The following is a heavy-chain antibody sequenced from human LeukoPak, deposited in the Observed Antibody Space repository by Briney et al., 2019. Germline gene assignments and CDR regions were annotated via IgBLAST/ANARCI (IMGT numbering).Heavy chain of an antibody. J-gene: IGHJ4*02. CDR3: AAWVVTPNYFDY. D-gene: IGHD4-23*01. Sequence: SETLSLTCTVSGGSISSGGYYWSWIRQHPGKGLEWIGYIYYSGNTYYNPSLKSRVTISVDTSKNQFSLKLSSVTAADTAVYYCAAWVVTPNYFDYWGQGTLVTVSS. CDR2: IYYSGNT. V-gene: IGHV4-31*03. CDR1: GGSISSGGYY.